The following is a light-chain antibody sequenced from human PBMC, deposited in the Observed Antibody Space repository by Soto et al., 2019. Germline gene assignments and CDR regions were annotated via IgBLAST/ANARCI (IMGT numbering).Light chain of an antibody. J-gene: IGKJ1*01. Sequence: EIVLTQSPGTLSLSPGERATLSCRASQSVAGSYLAWYQQKVGQAPRLLLYGASSRATGIPDRFSGSGSGTDFTLTIGRLEPEDFAVYYCQQYGSLPRTFGQGTKVDIK. CDR3: QQYGSLPRT. V-gene: IGKV3-20*01. CDR1: QSVAGSY. CDR2: GAS.